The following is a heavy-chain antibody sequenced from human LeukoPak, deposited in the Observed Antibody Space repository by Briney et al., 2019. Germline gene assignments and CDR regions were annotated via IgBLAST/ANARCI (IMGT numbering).Heavy chain of an antibody. D-gene: IGHD3-10*01. Sequence: SETLSLTCTVSGGSISSYYWSWIRQPPGKGLEWIGYIYYSGSTNYNPSLKSRVTISVDTSKNQFSLKLSSVTAADTAVYYCARARFGELEFDYWGQGTLVTVSS. CDR3: ARARFGELEFDY. CDR2: IYYSGST. J-gene: IGHJ4*02. V-gene: IGHV4-59*01. CDR1: GGSISSYY.